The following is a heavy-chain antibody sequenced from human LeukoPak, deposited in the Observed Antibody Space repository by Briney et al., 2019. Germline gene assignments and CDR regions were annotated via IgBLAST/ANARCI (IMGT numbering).Heavy chain of an antibody. Sequence: WASVNVSCKASGYTFTSYDINWVRQATGQGLEWMGWSSAYNGNRNYAQKLQDRGTMTTDTSTSTAYMETRSLRSDDTAVYYCARDLTAYYYDSSGYCSDYWGQGALVTVSS. D-gene: IGHD3-22*01. CDR2: SSAYNGNR. J-gene: IGHJ4*02. CDR1: GYTFTSYD. V-gene: IGHV1-18*01. CDR3: ARDLTAYYYDSSGYCSDY.